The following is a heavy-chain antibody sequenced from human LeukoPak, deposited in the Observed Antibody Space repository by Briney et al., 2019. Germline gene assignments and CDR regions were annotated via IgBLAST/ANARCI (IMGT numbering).Heavy chain of an antibody. CDR1: GFPFSRYW. D-gene: IGHD3-22*01. Sequence: PGGSLRLSCAASGFPFSRYWMHWVRQAPGKGLVWVSRINSDGSTTDYADSVKGRSTISRDNAKNTLYLQMNSLRAEDTAVYYCASPTYYYDSDYFDFWGQGTLVTVSS. V-gene: IGHV3-74*01. J-gene: IGHJ4*02. CDR2: INSDGSTT. CDR3: ASPTYYYDSDYFDF.